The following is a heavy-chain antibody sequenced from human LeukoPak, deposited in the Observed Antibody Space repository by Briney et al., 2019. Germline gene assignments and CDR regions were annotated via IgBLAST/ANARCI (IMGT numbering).Heavy chain of an antibody. D-gene: IGHD6-19*01. Sequence: GASVKVSCKASGGTFSSYAISWVRQAPGLGLEWMGGIIPIFGTANYAQKFQGRVTITADESTSTAYMELSSLRSEDTAVYYCARSFIEQWLVFVYWGRGTLVTVSS. V-gene: IGHV1-69*13. CDR1: GGTFSSYA. CDR3: ARSFIEQWLVFVY. CDR2: IIPIFGTA. J-gene: IGHJ4*02.